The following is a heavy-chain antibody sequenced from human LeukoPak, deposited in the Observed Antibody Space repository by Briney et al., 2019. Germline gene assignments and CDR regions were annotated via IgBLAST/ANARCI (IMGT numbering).Heavy chain of an antibody. CDR3: ASQAPLAPTYYYDSSVLFDY. Sequence: SETLSLTCTVSGGSISSSSYYWGWIRQPPGKGLEWIGSIYYSGSTYYNPPLKSRVTISVDTSKNQFSLKLSSVTAADTAVYYCASQAPLAPTYYYDSSVLFDYWGQGTLVTVSS. CDR2: IYYSGST. V-gene: IGHV4-39*07. D-gene: IGHD3-22*01. CDR1: GGSISSSSYY. J-gene: IGHJ4*02.